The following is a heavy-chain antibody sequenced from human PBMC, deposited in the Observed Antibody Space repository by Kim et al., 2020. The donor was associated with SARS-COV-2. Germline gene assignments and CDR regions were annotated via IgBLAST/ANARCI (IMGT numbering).Heavy chain of an antibody. Sequence: SVKVSCKASGGTFSSYAISWVRQAPGQGLEWMGRIIPILGIANYAQKFQGRVTITADKSTSTAYMELSSLRSEDTAVYYCARGDIVATPPDYWGQGTLVTVSS. J-gene: IGHJ4*02. CDR1: GGTFSSYA. CDR3: ARGDIVATPPDY. D-gene: IGHD5-12*01. V-gene: IGHV1-69*04. CDR2: IIPILGIA.